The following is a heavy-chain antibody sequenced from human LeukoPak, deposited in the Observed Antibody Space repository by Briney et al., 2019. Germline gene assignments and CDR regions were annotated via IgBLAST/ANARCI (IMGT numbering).Heavy chain of an antibody. CDR3: ACVRNGDFDY. CDR2: ISWNSGSI. CDR1: GFTFDDYA. V-gene: IGHV3-9*01. J-gene: IGHJ4*02. D-gene: IGHD1-1*01. Sequence: PGGSLRLSCAASGFTFDDYAMHWVRQAPGKGLEWVSGISWNSGSIGYADSVKGRFTISRDNAKNSLYLQMNSLRAEDTAVYYCACVRNGDFDYWGQGTLVTVSS.